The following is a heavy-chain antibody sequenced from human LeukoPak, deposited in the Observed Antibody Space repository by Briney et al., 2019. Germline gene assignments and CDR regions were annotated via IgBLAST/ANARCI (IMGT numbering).Heavy chain of an antibody. CDR3: ARDLNYGDYLDY. Sequence: GGSLRLSXAASGFTVSSNYMSWVRQAPGKGLEWVSVIYSGGSTYYADSVKGRFTISRDNSKNTLYLQMNSLRAEDTAVYYCARDLNYGDYLDYWGQGTLVTVSS. V-gene: IGHV3-66*02. CDR2: IYSGGST. CDR1: GFTVSSNY. J-gene: IGHJ4*02. D-gene: IGHD4-17*01.